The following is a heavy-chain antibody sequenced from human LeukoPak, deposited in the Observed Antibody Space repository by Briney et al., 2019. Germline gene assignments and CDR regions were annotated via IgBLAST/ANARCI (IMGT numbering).Heavy chain of an antibody. CDR1: GFTFRSYW. CDR3: AKGLEEMATITPFDY. Sequence: GGSLRLSCAASGFTFRSYWMTWVRQYPGKGLEWVAVISYDGSNKYYADSVKGRFTISRDNSKNTLYLQMNSLRAEDTAVYYCAKGLEEMATITPFDYWGQGTLVTVSS. CDR2: ISYDGSNK. D-gene: IGHD5-24*01. J-gene: IGHJ4*02. V-gene: IGHV3-30*18.